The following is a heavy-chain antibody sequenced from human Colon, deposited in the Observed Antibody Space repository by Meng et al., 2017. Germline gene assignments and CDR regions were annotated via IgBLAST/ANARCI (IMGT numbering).Heavy chain of an antibody. Sequence: QAHFGQSGAEVKKPGASLTLSCRTSGFTFKNYLMHWVRQAPGQGLEWVGWINPANGDTKYSRLFQGRVTITTDTSANTVYMYLSDLKYEDTAVYYCARDVGAGVAHFYDRGQGSLVTVSS. D-gene: IGHD3-22*01. J-gene: IGHJ4*02. CDR3: ARDVGAGVAHFYD. V-gene: IGHV1-3*01. CDR1: GFTFKNYL. CDR2: INPANGDT.